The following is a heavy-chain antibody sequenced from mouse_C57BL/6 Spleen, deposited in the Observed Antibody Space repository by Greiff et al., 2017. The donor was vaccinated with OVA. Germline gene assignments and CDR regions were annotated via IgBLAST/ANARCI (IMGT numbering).Heavy chain of an antibody. V-gene: IGHV1-82*01. Sequence: QVQLQQPGAELVRPGASVKISCKASGYAFSSSWMNWVKQRPGKGLEWIGRIYPGDGDTNYNGKFKGKATLTADKSSSTAYMQLSSLTSEDSAVYFCARRGYGSSYVYYAMDYWGQGTSVTVSS. D-gene: IGHD1-1*01. CDR3: ARRGYGSSYVYYAMDY. CDR2: IYPGDGDT. J-gene: IGHJ4*01. CDR1: GYAFSSSW.